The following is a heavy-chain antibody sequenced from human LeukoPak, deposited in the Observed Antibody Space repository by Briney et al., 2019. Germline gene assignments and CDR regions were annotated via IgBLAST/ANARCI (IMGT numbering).Heavy chain of an antibody. D-gene: IGHD1-1*01. CDR1: GFTFSDRY. CDR2: TRNKANSYTT. CDR3: ARGGLIQRHAFDI. V-gene: IGHV3-72*01. J-gene: IGHJ3*02. Sequence: GGSLRLSCAASGFTFSDRYMDWVRQAPGMGLEWVGRTRNKANSYTTEYGASVKGRFTISRDNAKNSLYLQMNSLRGEDTALYYCARGGLIQRHAFDIWGQGTMVTVSS.